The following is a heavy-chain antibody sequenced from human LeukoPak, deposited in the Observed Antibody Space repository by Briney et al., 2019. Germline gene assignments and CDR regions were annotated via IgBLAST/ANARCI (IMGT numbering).Heavy chain of an antibody. Sequence: PGGSLRLPCAGSGFTFRAYWMHWVRQAPGKGLVWVSRINSGGSTTSYADSVMGRFTISRDNAKNTLYLQMNSLRAEDTAVYYCARVIYSGWEGELSDWGQGTLVTVSS. D-gene: IGHD6-19*01. CDR3: ARVIYSGWEGELSD. J-gene: IGHJ4*02. CDR1: GFTFRAYW. V-gene: IGHV3-74*01. CDR2: INSGGSTT.